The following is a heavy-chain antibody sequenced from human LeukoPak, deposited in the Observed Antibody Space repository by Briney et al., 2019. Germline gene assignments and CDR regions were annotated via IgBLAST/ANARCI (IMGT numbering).Heavy chain of an antibody. CDR2: INHSGST. D-gene: IGHD2-2*02. J-gene: IGHJ5*02. V-gene: IGHV4-34*01. CDR3: ARGRATLSCSSTSCYTGNWLDP. Sequence: PSETLSLTCAVYGGSFSGYYWSWIRQPPGKGLEWIGEINHSGSTNYNPSLKSRVTISVDTSKNQFSLKLSSVTAADTAVYYCARGRATLSCSSTSCYTGNWLDPWGQGTLVTVSS. CDR1: GGSFSGYY.